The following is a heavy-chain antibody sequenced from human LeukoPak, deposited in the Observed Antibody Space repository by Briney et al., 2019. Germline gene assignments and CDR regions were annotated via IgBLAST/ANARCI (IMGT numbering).Heavy chain of an antibody. CDR2: IGPSSSSI. Sequence: GGSLRLSCAASVFTFSTYSMNWVRQAPGKGLEWVSSIGPSSSSIYYADSLKGRFTISRDNAKNSLYLQMNTLRVEDTAVYYCAREDYEAFDIWGQGTMVTVSS. CDR3: AREDYEAFDI. J-gene: IGHJ3*02. D-gene: IGHD4-17*01. V-gene: IGHV3-21*01. CDR1: VFTFSTYS.